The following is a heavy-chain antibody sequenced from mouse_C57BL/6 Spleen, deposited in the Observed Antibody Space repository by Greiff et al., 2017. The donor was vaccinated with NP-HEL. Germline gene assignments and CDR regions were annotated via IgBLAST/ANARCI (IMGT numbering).Heavy chain of an antibody. Sequence: PLQQSGTVLARPGASVKMSCKTSGYTFTSYWVHWVKQRPGQGLEWIGAIYPGNSDTSYNQKFKGKAKLTAVTSASTAYMELSSLTNEDSAVYYCTRSSYGSSPYWYFDVWGTGTTVTVSS. J-gene: IGHJ1*03. V-gene: IGHV1-5*01. CDR1: GYTFTSYW. CDR3: TRSSYGSSPYWYFDV. D-gene: IGHD1-1*01. CDR2: IYPGNSDT.